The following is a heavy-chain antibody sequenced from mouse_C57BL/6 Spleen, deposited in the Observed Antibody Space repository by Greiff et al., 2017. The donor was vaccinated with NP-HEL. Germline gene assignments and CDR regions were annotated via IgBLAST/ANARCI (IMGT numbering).Heavy chain of an antibody. CDR3: TRTSSILGYAMDY. V-gene: IGHV1-69*01. D-gene: IGHD2-10*02. CDR1: GYTFTSYW. CDR2: IDPSDSYT. J-gene: IGHJ4*01. Sequence: QVQLQQPGAELVMPGASVKLSCKASGYTFTSYWMHWVKQRPGQGLEWIGEIDPSDSYTNYNQKFKGKSTLTVDKSSTTAYMQLSSLTSEDSAVYYCTRTSSILGYAMDYWGQVTSVTVSS.